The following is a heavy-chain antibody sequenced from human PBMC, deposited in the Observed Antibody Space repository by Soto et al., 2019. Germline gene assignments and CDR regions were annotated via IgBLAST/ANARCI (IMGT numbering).Heavy chain of an antibody. J-gene: IGHJ4*02. Sequence: EVQLLESGGGLVQPGGSLRLSCVASGFNFRSYGMHWVRQAPGKGLEWVSSVSDSGGSTYYADSVKGRFTISRDNSKNTLYLQMNSLRAEDTTVYYCAKRVLDSNSSPNFDYWGQGTLVTVSS. CDR2: VSDSGGST. V-gene: IGHV3-23*01. D-gene: IGHD6-6*01. CDR3: AKRVLDSNSSPNFDY. CDR1: GFNFRSYG.